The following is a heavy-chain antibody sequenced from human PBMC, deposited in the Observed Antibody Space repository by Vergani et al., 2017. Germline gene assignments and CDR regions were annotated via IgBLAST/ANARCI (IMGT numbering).Heavy chain of an antibody. V-gene: IGHV1-8*01. D-gene: IGHD1-26*01. J-gene: IGHJ6*03. Sequence: QVQLVQSGAEVKKPGASVKVSCKASGYTFTSYDINWVRQATGQGLEWMGWMNPNSGNTGYAHKFQGRVPMTRNTSISTAYMELSSLRSEDTAVYYCAGSYKFGLGWGKSCYYYYMDVWGKGTTVTVSS. CDR1: GYTFTSYD. CDR3: AGSYKFGLGWGKSCYYYYMDV. CDR2: MNPNSGNT.